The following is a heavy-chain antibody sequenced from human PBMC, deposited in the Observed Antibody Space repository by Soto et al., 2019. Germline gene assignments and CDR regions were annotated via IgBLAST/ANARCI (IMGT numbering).Heavy chain of an antibody. CDR3: ARVAGDYGGNYYYYGMDV. J-gene: IGHJ6*02. CDR1: GGTFSSYA. V-gene: IGHV1-69*10. D-gene: IGHD4-17*01. CDR2: TIPILGIA. Sequence: ASVKVSCKASGGTFSSYAISWVRQAPGQGLEWMGGTIPILGIANYAQKFQGRVTITADKSTSTAYMELSSLRSEDTAVYYCARVAGDYGGNYYYYGMDVWGQGTTVTVSS.